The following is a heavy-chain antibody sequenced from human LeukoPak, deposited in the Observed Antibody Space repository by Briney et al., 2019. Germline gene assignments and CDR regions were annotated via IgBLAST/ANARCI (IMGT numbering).Heavy chain of an antibody. Sequence: GGCLRLSCSASGFTFSTYEMNWVRQTPGKGLEWVAHIISGGTTQYYADSVRGRFTVSRDNAKNSLYLHMNSLRAEDTAVYYCARDTVDGPFATSLDYWGQGARVTVSS. CDR2: IISGGTTQ. J-gene: IGHJ4*02. CDR1: GFTFSTYE. V-gene: IGHV3-48*03. CDR3: ARDTVDGPFATSLDY. D-gene: IGHD5-24*01.